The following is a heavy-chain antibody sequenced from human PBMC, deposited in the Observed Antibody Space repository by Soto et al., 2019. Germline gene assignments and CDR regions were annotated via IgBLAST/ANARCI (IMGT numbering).Heavy chain of an antibody. CDR2: IYYSGST. V-gene: IGHV4-30-4*01. Sequence: PSETLSLTCTVSGGSISSGDYYWSWIRQPPGKGLEWIGYIYYSGSTYYNPSLKSRVTISVDTSKNQFSLKLSSVTAADTAVYYCARDAYYDSSGYYQGNDPFDIWGQGTMVTVSS. J-gene: IGHJ3*02. CDR1: GGSISSGDYY. D-gene: IGHD3-22*01. CDR3: ARDAYYDSSGYYQGNDPFDI.